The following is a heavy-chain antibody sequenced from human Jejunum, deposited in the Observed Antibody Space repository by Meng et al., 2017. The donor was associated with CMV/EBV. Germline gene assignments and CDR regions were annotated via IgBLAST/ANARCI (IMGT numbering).Heavy chain of an antibody. J-gene: IGHJ5*02. D-gene: IGHD3-10*01. V-gene: IGHV4-59*01. CDR2: VHHSGRT. CDR1: ASLASSY. Sequence: ASLASSYWSWRPQPPGKGLEWIGFVHHSGRTNYNPSLKSRLTMSVETSKNQFSLTLSSVTAADTAVYYCARDSYSHGSGSYNWFDLWGQGTLVTVSS. CDR3: ARDSYSHGSGSYNWFDL.